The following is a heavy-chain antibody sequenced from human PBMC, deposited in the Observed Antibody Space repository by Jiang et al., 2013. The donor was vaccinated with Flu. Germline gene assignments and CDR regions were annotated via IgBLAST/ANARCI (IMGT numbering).Heavy chain of an antibody. CDR3: ARAVPYDVWSGFWFDP. CDR1: WLHQQWRLL. D-gene: IGHD3-3*01. CDR2: LSHGGT. Sequence: KPSGDPVPHLHCLWWLHQQWRLLLELDPPAPREGPGVDWIHLSHGGTYDNPSLKSRLRFSVDTSKNQFSLNVSSVTAADTGVYYCARAVPYDVWSGFWFDPWGQGTLVTVSS. V-gene: IGHV4-31*03. J-gene: IGHJ5*02.